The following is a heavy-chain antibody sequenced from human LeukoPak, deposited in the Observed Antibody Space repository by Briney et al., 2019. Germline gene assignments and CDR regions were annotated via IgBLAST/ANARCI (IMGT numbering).Heavy chain of an antibody. CDR3: TTDWLTDWGLGGAFDI. CDR1: GFTFSSYA. Sequence: PGGSLRLSCAASGFTFSSYAMSWVRQAPGKGLEWVGRIKSKTDGGTTDYAAPVKGRFTISRDDSKNTLYLQMNSLKTEDTAVYYCTTDWLTDWGLGGAFDIWGQGTMVTVSS. J-gene: IGHJ3*02. D-gene: IGHD7-27*01. V-gene: IGHV3-15*01. CDR2: IKSKTDGGTT.